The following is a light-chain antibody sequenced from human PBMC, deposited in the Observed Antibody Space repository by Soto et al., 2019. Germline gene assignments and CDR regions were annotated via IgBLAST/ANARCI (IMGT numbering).Light chain of an antibody. J-gene: IGLJ1*01. Sequence: QSVLTQPPSVSVAPGQMVTISCTGSSSNIGAGYDVHWYQHLPGTAPKLLMYANSNRPSGVPDRFSGSKSGTSASLAITGLQAEDEADYYCQSYDSRLSDYVFGTGTKVTVL. CDR2: ANS. CDR1: SSNIGAGYD. V-gene: IGLV1-40*01. CDR3: QSYDSRLSDYV.